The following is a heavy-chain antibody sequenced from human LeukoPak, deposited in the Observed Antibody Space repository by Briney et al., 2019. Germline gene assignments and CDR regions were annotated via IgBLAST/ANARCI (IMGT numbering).Heavy chain of an antibody. CDR3: ARQFRDSSGYYSYYFDY. CDR1: GSIFTTYW. D-gene: IGHD3-22*01. Sequence: PGASLQISCKGSGSIFTTYWIGWVRQLPGRGLEWMGIIYPGDSDTRYSPSFQGQVTISADKSISTAYLQWSSLKASDTAMYYCARQFRDSSGYYSYYFDYWGQGTLVTVSS. J-gene: IGHJ4*02. CDR2: IYPGDSDT. V-gene: IGHV5-51*01.